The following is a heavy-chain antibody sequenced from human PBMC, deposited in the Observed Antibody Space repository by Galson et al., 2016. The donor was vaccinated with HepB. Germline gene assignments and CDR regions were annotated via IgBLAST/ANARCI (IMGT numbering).Heavy chain of an antibody. J-gene: IGHJ6*02. CDR2: INSDGDRT. CDR1: GFSLSSHW. V-gene: IGHV3-74*01. D-gene: IGHD1-26*01. CDR3: ARGGYSDTWYDYYGMDV. Sequence: SLRLSCAGSGFSLSSHWMHWVRQGPGKGLEWVSRINSDGDRTNYADPVKGRFTISRDNATNTLYLQMNSLRVEDTAVYFCARGGYSDTWYDYYGMDVWGQGTTVTVSS.